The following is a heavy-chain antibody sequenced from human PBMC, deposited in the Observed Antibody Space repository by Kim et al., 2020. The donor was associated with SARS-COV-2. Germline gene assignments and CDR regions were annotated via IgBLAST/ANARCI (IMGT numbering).Heavy chain of an antibody. CDR1: GLTFSTYG. CDR3: AKDLQVTTDYYYGMDV. V-gene: IGHV3-33*06. Sequence: GGSLRLSCAASGLTFSTYGMHWVRQAPGKGLEWVAIIWYDGSNEYYADSVKGRFTISRDNSKNTLYLQMNSLRAEDTAVYYCAKDLQVTTDYYYGMDVWGQGTTVTVSS. D-gene: IGHD4-17*01. CDR2: IWYDGSNE. J-gene: IGHJ6*02.